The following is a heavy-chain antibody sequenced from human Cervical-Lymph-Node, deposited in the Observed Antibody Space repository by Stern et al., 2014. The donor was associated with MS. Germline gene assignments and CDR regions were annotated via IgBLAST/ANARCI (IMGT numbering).Heavy chain of an antibody. J-gene: IGHJ4*02. CDR1: GLTFSSYI. CDR3: AGDIVEATFDY. V-gene: IGHV3-21*01. Sequence: VQLVESGGGLVKPGGALRLSCAASGLTFSSYIMNWVRQAPGKGLEWVASISGSSSNIYYADSVKGRFTISRDNAKNSLYLQMNSLRAEDTAVYYCAGDIVEATFDYWGQGSLVTVSS. CDR2: ISGSSSNI. D-gene: IGHD1-26*01.